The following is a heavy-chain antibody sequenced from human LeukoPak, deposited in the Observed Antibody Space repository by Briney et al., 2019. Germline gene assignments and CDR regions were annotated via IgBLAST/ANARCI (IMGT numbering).Heavy chain of an antibody. V-gene: IGHV3-7*01. D-gene: IGHD2-2*01. CDR2: IKQDGNEK. CDR3: ATLPYCSSTSCYDY. J-gene: IGHJ4*02. CDR1: GFSFTNYW. Sequence: GGSLRLSCAASGFSFTNYWMSWVRQAPGKGLEWVANIKQDGNEKYYVDSVKGRFTISRDNAKNSLYLQMSSLRAEDTALYYCATLPYCSSTSCYDYWGQGTLVTVSS.